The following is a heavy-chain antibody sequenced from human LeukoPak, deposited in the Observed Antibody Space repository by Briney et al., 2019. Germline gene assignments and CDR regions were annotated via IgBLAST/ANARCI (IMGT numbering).Heavy chain of an antibody. V-gene: IGHV4-39*01. CDR2: IYYSGST. CDR3: ARVVTTSGFHFDY. CDR1: GGSISSSSYY. J-gene: IGHJ4*02. D-gene: IGHD5-12*01. Sequence: KPSETLSLTCTVSGGSISSSSYYWAWIRQPPGTGLEWIGSIYYSGSTYYNPSLKSRVTISVDTSKNQFSLKLSSVTAADTAVYHCARVVTTSGFHFDYWGQGTLVTVSS.